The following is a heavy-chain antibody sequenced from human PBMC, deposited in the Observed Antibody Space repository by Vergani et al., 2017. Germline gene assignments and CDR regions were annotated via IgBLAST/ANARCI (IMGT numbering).Heavy chain of an antibody. CDR1: GFTFSTYG. V-gene: IGHV3-30*03. CDR2: IAWDGDNK. J-gene: IGHJ3*01. Sequence: QEQLVESGGGVVQPGRSLRLSCAASGFTFSTYGMHWVRQAPGTGPEWVAYIAWDGDNKFHADSFRGRFTIFRDNSKNILYLQMNSLRPEDTAVYYCARDCRSDLVDGLDLWGQGTLVTVTS. CDR3: ARDCRSDLVDGLDL. D-gene: IGHD2-15*01.